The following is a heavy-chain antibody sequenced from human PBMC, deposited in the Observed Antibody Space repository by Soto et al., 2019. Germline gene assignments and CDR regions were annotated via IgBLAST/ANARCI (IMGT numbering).Heavy chain of an antibody. CDR2: ISWNSGSI. Sequence: EVQLVESGGGLVQPGRSLRLSCAASGFTFDDYAMHWVRQAPGKGLEWVSGISWNSGSIGYADSVKGRLTISRDNGKNSLYLQMNRLRAEDTALYYCAKSRGVTAWYYYGMDVWGQGTTVTVSS. CDR1: GFTFDDYA. CDR3: AKSRGVTAWYYYGMDV. D-gene: IGHD3-10*01. V-gene: IGHV3-9*01. J-gene: IGHJ6*02.